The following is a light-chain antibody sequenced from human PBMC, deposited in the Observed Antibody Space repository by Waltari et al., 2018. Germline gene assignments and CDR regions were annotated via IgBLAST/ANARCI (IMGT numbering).Light chain of an antibody. V-gene: IGKV3-20*01. CDR2: GAY. CDR3: QQYHTPPAT. Sequence: EIVLTQSPGTLSLSPGDRATLSCRADQSLDGAYVAWYQHKSGQAPRLLVYGAYYRAAAIPERFSGSGSGTDFTLTINRLEPDDFAVYYCQQYHTPPATFGQGTKLEIK. J-gene: IGKJ2*01. CDR1: QSLDGAY.